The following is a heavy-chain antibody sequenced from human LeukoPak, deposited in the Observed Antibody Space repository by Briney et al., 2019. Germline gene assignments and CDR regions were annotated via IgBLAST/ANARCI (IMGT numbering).Heavy chain of an antibody. J-gene: IGHJ4*02. Sequence: PGGSLRLSCAASGFSFSTYNMNWVRQAPGQRLEWVSSITSGSSYIYYADSVKGRFTISRDNAKNSLYLQMNSLRDEDTAVYYCARDLVVVAATPFDYWGQGTLVTVSS. CDR2: ITSGSSYI. CDR1: GFSFSTYN. CDR3: ARDLVVVAATPFDY. D-gene: IGHD2-15*01. V-gene: IGHV3-21*01.